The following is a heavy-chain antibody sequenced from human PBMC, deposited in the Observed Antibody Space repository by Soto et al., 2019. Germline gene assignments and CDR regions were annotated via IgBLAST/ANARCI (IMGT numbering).Heavy chain of an antibody. V-gene: IGHV1-2*02. D-gene: IGHD4-17*01. Sequence: ASMKVSCKASGYTFTAYYLHWVRQAPGQGLEWMGWINPNSGGTNYAQKFQGRVTMTRDTSINTAYMDLSGLRSDDTAVYYCDRDGGDYGEYESFPQWGQGTPGTFS. CDR3: DRDGGDYGEYESFPQ. J-gene: IGHJ1*01. CDR2: INPNSGGT. CDR1: GYTFTAYY.